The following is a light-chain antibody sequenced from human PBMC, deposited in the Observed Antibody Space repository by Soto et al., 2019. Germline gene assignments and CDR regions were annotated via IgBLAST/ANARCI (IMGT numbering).Light chain of an antibody. CDR1: SSDVGGYNY. V-gene: IGLV2-14*01. J-gene: IGLJ2*01. CDR2: GVT. CDR3: QSYDSSLSASV. Sequence: QSALTQPASVSGSPGQSITISCTGTSSDVGGYNYVSWYQQHPDKAPKLMIYGVTNRPSGVPDRFSGSKSGTSASLAITGLQAEDEADYYCQSYDSSLSASVFGGGTKLTVL.